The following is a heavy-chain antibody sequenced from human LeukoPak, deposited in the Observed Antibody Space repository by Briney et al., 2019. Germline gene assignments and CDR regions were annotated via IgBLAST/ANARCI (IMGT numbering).Heavy chain of an antibody. CDR3: AKVGRRPSENDGGWF. J-gene: IGHJ4*02. V-gene: IGHV3-23*01. CDR2: INGSSGST. Sequence: GGSLRLSCTASGLTLSNFAMNWVRQAPGKGLEWVSSINGSSGSTYYADSVKGRYSVSRDTSKNTLYLQMNNLRAEDTAVYFCAKVGRRPSENDGGWFWGQGILVTVSS. CDR1: GLTLSNFA. D-gene: IGHD3-10*01.